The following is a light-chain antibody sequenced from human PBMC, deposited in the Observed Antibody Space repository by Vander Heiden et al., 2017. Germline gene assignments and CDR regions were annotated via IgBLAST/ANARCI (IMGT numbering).Light chain of an antibody. CDR1: QSLLHSNGYNY. CDR3: MQTLETPLT. J-gene: IGKJ4*01. Sequence: DIVMTQSPLSLPVTHGEPASISCRSSQSLLHSNGYNYLDWYLQKPWQSPQLLIYLGSNRASGVPDRFSGSGSGTDFTLKISRVEAEDVGVYYCMQTLETPLTFGGWTKVEIK. V-gene: IGKV2-28*01. CDR2: LGS.